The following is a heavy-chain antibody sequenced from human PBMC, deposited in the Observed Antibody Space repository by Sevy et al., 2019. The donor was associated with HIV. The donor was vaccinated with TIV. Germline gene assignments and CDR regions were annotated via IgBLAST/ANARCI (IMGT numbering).Heavy chain of an antibody. J-gene: IGHJ4*02. CDR3: AGENAWGRGYS. CDR1: GGSITSLY. Sequence: SETLSLTCTVSGGSITSLYWNWIRQPPGKGLEWIAYIYYNGHINYNPSLKSRVTLSLDTSKNQFSLGLSSVTDADTAMYYCAGENAWGRGYSWGQGTLVTVSS. D-gene: IGHD1-26*01. V-gene: IGHV4-59*08. CDR2: IYYNGHI.